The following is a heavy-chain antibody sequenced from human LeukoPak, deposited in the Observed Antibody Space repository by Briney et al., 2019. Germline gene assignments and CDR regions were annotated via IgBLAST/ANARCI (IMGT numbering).Heavy chain of an antibody. J-gene: IGHJ4*02. CDR3: AREQHWDYDY. V-gene: IGHV3-7*01. CDR1: GFTYSNYW. D-gene: IGHD1-1*01. Sequence: EGSLRLSCTSSGFTYSNYWMSWVRQAPGKGLEWVANIKQDGTETHYVDSVNGRFTISRDNAKNSLYLQMNSLRAEDTAVYYCAREQHWDYDYWGQGTLVTVSS. CDR2: IKQDGTET.